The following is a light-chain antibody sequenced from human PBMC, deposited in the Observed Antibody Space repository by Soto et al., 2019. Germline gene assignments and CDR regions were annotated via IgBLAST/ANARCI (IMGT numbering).Light chain of an antibody. CDR3: QQYGSSLWT. J-gene: IGKJ1*01. CDR1: QGVSSY. CDR2: GAS. Sequence: EIVLTQSPGTLSLSPGERATLSCRASQGVSSYLAWYQQKPGQAPRLLIYGASSRATGIPDRFSGSGSGTDFTLTISRLEPEDFAVYYCQQYGSSLWTFGQGTKVDIK. V-gene: IGKV3-20*01.